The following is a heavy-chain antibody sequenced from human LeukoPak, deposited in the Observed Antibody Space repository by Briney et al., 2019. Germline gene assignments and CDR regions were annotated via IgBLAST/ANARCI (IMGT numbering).Heavy chain of an antibody. CDR1: GYTFTGYY. CDR3: ARGTYYYDSSGYYLDAFDI. J-gene: IGHJ3*02. Sequence: GASVKVSCKASGYTFTGYYMHWVRQAPGQGLEWMGWINPNSGGTNYAQKFQGRVTMTRDTSISTAYMELSRLRSDDTAVYYCARGTYYYDSSGYYLDAFDIWGQGTMVTVSS. CDR2: INPNSGGT. V-gene: IGHV1-2*02. D-gene: IGHD3-22*01.